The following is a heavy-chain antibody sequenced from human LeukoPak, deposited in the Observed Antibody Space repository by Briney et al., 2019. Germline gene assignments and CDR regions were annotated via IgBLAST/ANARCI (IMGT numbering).Heavy chain of an antibody. Sequence: PSETLPLTCTVSGGSISSYYWSWIRQPPGKGLEWIGYIYYSGSTNYNPSLKSRVTISVDTSKNQFSLKLSSVTAADTAVYYCASLGTRADYWGQGTLVTVSS. CDR2: IYYSGST. J-gene: IGHJ4*02. CDR3: ASLGTRADY. D-gene: IGHD3-16*01. V-gene: IGHV4-59*01. CDR1: GGSISSYY.